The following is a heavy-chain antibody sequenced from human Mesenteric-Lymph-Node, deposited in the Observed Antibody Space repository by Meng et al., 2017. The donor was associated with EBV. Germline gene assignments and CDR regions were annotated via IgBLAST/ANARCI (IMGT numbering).Heavy chain of an antibody. V-gene: IGHV4-30-4*01. J-gene: IGHJ2*01. Sequence: QVQPPESGPGLVTPSXXXXXTXXVXXGSISSGGYYWSWIRQPPGKGLEWIGYIYYSGSTYYNPSLKSRVTISVDTSKNQFSLKLSSVTAADTAVYYCARGATYYYDSGGYFDLWGRGTLVTVSS. CDR1: XGSISSGGYY. CDR2: IYYSGST. D-gene: IGHD3-22*01. CDR3: ARGATYYYDSGGYFDL.